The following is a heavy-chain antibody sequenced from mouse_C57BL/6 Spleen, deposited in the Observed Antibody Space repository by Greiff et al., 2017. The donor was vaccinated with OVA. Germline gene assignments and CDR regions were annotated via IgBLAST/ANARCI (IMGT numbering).Heavy chain of an antibody. CDR1: GYTFTDYN. J-gene: IGHJ1*03. D-gene: IGHD1-1*01. V-gene: IGHV1-22*01. CDR3: ARHYGSSYVGYFDV. CDR2: INPNNGGT. Sequence: EVQLQESGPELVKPGASVKMSCKASGYTFTDYNMHWVKQSHGKSLEWIGYINPNNGGTSYNQKFKGKATLTVNKSSSTAYMELRSPTSEDSAVYYCARHYGSSYVGYFDVWGTGTTVTVSS.